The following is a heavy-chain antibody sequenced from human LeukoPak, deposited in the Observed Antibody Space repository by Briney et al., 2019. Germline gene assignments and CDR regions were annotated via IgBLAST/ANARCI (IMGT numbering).Heavy chain of an antibody. Sequence: TGGSLRLPCAASGFTFSSYSMNWVRQAPGKGLEWVSYISSSSSTIYYADSVKGRFTISRDNAKNSLYLQMNSLRAEDTAVYYCARDRVRKLWFGELYEHFDYWGQGTLVTVSS. V-gene: IGHV3-48*01. CDR3: ARDRVRKLWFGELYEHFDY. CDR1: GFTFSSYS. J-gene: IGHJ4*02. D-gene: IGHD3-10*01. CDR2: ISSSSSTI.